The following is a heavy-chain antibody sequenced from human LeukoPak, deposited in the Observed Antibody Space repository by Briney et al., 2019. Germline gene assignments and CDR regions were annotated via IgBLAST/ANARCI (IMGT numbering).Heavy chain of an antibody. CDR2: ISYDGSNK. V-gene: IGHV3-30*03. D-gene: IGHD2-2*01. CDR3: AREARGYQLPYYDY. Sequence: PGGSLRLSCAAPGFTFSSYGMHWVRQAPGKGLEWVAVISYDGSNKYYADSVKGRFTISRDNSKNTLYLQMNSLRAEDTAVYYCAREARGYQLPYYDYWGQGTLVTVSS. CDR1: GFTFSSYG. J-gene: IGHJ4*02.